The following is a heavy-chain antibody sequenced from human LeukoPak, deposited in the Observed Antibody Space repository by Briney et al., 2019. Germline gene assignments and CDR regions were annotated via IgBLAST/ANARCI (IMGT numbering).Heavy chain of an antibody. J-gene: IGHJ4*02. CDR1: GFTFSSYW. CDR2: INSDGSST. CDR3: AREGGYSHAFDY. D-gene: IGHD3-22*01. Sequence: GGSLRLSCAASGFTFSSYWMYWVRHAPGKGLVWVSRINSDGSSTSHADSVKGRFTISRDNAKNTLYLQMNSLRAEDTAVYYCAREGGYSHAFDYWGQGTLVTVSS. V-gene: IGHV3-74*01.